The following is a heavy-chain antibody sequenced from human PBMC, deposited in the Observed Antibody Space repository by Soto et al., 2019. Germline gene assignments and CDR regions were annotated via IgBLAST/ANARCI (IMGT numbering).Heavy chain of an antibody. V-gene: IGHV1-3*02. CDR2: SNAGNGYT. Sequence: ASVKVSCKASGYTFTTYSMHWVRQAPGHRLEWMGWSNAGNGYTQYSQDFQGRVTITRDTSASTAYVELSSLRSEDMAVYYCARDGGSGMDVWGQGTTVTVSS. CDR3: ARDGGSGMDV. J-gene: IGHJ6*02. CDR1: GYTFTTYS. D-gene: IGHD3-16*01.